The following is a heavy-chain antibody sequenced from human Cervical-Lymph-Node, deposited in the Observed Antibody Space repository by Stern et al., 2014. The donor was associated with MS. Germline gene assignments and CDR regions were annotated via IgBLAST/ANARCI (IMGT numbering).Heavy chain of an antibody. V-gene: IGHV4-39*01. CDR2: IYFGGST. CDR3: AKGGYDFWAGYGGYYFDH. D-gene: IGHD3-3*01. Sequence: QVQLQESGPGLVKPSETLSLTCTVSGGSISNSNYYWGWVRQPPGKGLEWIGNIYFGGSTYYTPSLNSRVTIFLFPSKNQFSPKWSSGTAADTAIYYCAKGGYDFWAGYGGYYFDHWGRGTLVTVSS. CDR1: GGSISNSNYY. J-gene: IGHJ4*02.